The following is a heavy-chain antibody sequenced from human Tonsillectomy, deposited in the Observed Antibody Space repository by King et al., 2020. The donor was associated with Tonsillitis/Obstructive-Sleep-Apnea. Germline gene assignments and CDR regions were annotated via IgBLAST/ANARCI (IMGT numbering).Heavy chain of an antibody. J-gene: IGHJ6*02. D-gene: IGHD2-2*01. CDR1: GFTFSSYW. V-gene: IGHV3-74*01. CDR3: ARDKPPHCSSTSCYFYYYGMDV. Sequence: VQLVESGGGLVQPGGSLRLSCAASGFTFSSYWMHWVRQAPGKGLVWVSRINSDGSSTSYADSVKGRFTISRDNAKNTLYLQMNSLRAEDTAVYYCARDKPPHCSSTSCYFYYYGMDVWGQGTTVTVSS. CDR2: INSDGSST.